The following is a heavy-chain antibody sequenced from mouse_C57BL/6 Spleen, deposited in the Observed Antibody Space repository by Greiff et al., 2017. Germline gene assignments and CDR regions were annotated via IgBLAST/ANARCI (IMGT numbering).Heavy chain of an antibody. V-gene: IGHV1-7*01. CDR3: ARGYYGLYYAMDY. CDR1: GYTFTSYW. CDR2: INPSSGYT. J-gene: IGHJ4*01. D-gene: IGHD1-1*01. Sequence: VQLQQSGAELAKPGASVKLSCKASGYTFTSYWMHWVKQRPGQGLEWIGYINPSSGYTKYKQKFKEKVTLTADKSSSTAYMQLSSLTYEDSAVYYCARGYYGLYYAMDYWGQGTSVTVSS.